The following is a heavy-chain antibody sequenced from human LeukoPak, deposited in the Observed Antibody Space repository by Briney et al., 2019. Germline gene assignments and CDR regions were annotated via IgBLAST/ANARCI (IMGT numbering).Heavy chain of an antibody. Sequence: HPGRSLRLSCAASGFTFSSYAMHWVRQAPGKGLEWVAVISYDGSNKYYADSVKGRFTISRDNSKNTLYLQMSSLRAEDTAVYYCAKPPAGYCSSTSCYYYYYYMDVWGKGTTVTISS. CDR2: ISYDGSNK. CDR3: AKPPAGYCSSTSCYYYYYYMDV. V-gene: IGHV3-30*04. J-gene: IGHJ6*03. CDR1: GFTFSSYA. D-gene: IGHD2-2*01.